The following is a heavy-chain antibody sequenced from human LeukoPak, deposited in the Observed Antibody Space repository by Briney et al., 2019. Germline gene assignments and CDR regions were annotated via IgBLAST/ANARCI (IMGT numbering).Heavy chain of an antibody. CDR3: ARDHLPAYYDILTGTSNWFDP. CDR2: ISSSSSYI. V-gene: IGHV3-21*01. Sequence: PGGSLRLSCAASGFTFSSYSMNWVRQAPGKGLEWVSSISSSSSYIYYADSVKGRFTISRDNAKNSLYLQMNSLRAEDTAVYCCARDHLPAYYDILTGTSNWFDPWGQGTLVTVSS. J-gene: IGHJ5*02. CDR1: GFTFSSYS. D-gene: IGHD3-9*01.